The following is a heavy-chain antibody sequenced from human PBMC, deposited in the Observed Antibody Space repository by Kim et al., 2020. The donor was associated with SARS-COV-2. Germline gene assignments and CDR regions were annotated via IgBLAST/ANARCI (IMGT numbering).Heavy chain of an antibody. CDR3: ARVDFWSRYYDC. CDR1: GFTFSSYE. Sequence: GSLRLSCAASGFTFSSYEMNWVRQAPGRGLEWVSYISSSGSTIYYADSVMGRFTISRDNAKHSLYLQMNSLRAEDTAVYYCARVDFWSRYYDCWGQGTL. V-gene: IGHV3-48*03. J-gene: IGHJ4*02. D-gene: IGHD3-3*01. CDR2: ISSSGSTI.